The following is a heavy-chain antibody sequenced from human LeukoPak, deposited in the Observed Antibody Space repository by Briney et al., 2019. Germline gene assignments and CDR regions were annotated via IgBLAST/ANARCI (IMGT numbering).Heavy chain of an antibody. V-gene: IGHV1-3*01. J-gene: IGHJ4*02. CDR2: INAGNGNT. CDR3: ASHSSSWFYFDY. Sequence: ASVKVSCKASGYTFTRYAMHWARQAPGQRLEWMGWINAGNGNTKYSQKFQGRVTITRDTSASTAYMELSSLRSEDTAVYYCASHSSSWFYFDYWGQGTLVTVSS. CDR1: GYTFTRYA. D-gene: IGHD6-13*01.